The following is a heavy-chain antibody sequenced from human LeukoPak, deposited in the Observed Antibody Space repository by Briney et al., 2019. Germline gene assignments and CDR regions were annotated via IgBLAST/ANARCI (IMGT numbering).Heavy chain of an antibody. J-gene: IGHJ4*02. V-gene: IGHV3-23*01. CDR3: AKSGGNVQVTPLDY. CDR2: ISVSGGST. Sequence: GGSLRLSCAASGFTFSSYATSWVRQAPGKGLEWLSAISVSGGSTYYADSVKGRFTTSRDNSKNTLYLQMNSLRAEDTAVYYCAKSGGNVQVTPLDYWGQGTLVTVSS. CDR1: GFTFSSYA. D-gene: IGHD4-23*01.